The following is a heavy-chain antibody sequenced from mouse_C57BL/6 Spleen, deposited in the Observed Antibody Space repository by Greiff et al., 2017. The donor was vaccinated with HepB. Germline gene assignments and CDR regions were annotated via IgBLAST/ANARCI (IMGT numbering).Heavy chain of an antibody. CDR2: ISYDGSN. Sequence: EVKLMESGPGLVKPSQSLSLTCSVTGYSITSGYYWNWIRQFPGNKLEWMGYISYDGSNNYNPSLKNRISITRDTSKNQFFLKLNSVTTEDTATYYCARRDDYLFAYWGQGTLVTVSA. CDR3: ARRDDYLFAY. V-gene: IGHV3-6*01. J-gene: IGHJ3*01. D-gene: IGHD2-4*01. CDR1: GYSITSGYY.